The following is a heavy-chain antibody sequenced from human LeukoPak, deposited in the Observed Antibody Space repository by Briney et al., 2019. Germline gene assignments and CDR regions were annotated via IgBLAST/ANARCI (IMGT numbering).Heavy chain of an antibody. V-gene: IGHV3-7*01. CDR1: GFTFSSNW. CDR2: IKEDGTEK. CDR3: VSSRGWSATLYFDY. D-gene: IGHD6-19*01. Sequence: GGSLRLSCAASGFTFSSNWMSWLRQAPGKGLEWVANIKEDGTEKYYVDSVKGRFTISRDNARKSLYLQMNSLRAEDTAVCYCVSSRGWSATLYFDYWGQGTLVTVYS. J-gene: IGHJ4*02.